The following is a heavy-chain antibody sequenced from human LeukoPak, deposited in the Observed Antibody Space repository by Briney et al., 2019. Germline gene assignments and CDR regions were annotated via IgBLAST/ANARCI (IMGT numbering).Heavy chain of an antibody. CDR1: GSTFSTYS. V-gene: IGHV3-21*01. CDR3: TKDPGHVLRSFDYSEY. Sequence: TGGSLRLSCAASGSTFSTYSMNWVRQAPGKGLEWVSSISSNSRYIYYADSVKGRFTISRDNARSSLFLQMNSLRAEDTAVYYCTKDPGHVLRSFDYSEYWGQGTRVTVSS. D-gene: IGHD3-9*01. J-gene: IGHJ4*02. CDR2: ISSNSRYI.